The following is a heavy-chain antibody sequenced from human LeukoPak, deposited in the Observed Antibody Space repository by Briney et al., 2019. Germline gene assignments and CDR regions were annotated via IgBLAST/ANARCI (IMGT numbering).Heavy chain of an antibody. V-gene: IGHV3-23*01. Sequence: GGSLRLSCAASGFTFSNYALSWVRQAPGKGLEWVSVISGTGGSTYYADSVKGRFTISRDNSKNTLYLQMNSLRAEDTAVYYCARGDYDILTGYYFLDYWGQGTLVTVSS. CDR1: GFTFSNYA. J-gene: IGHJ4*02. D-gene: IGHD3-9*01. CDR2: ISGTGGST. CDR3: ARGDYDILTGYYFLDY.